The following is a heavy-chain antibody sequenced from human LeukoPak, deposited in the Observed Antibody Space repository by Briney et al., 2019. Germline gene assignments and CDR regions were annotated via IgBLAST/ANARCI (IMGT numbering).Heavy chain of an antibody. D-gene: IGHD6-6*01. J-gene: IGHJ4*02. Sequence: GGSLRLSCAASGFTFSSYGMRWVRQAPGKGLEWVAVIWYDGSNKYYADSVKGRFTISRDNSKNTLYLQMNSLRAEDTAVYYCAKGGGGGAAPGDDYWGQGTLVTVSS. CDR3: AKGGGGGAAPGDDY. CDR1: GFTFSSYG. V-gene: IGHV3-33*06. CDR2: IWYDGSNK.